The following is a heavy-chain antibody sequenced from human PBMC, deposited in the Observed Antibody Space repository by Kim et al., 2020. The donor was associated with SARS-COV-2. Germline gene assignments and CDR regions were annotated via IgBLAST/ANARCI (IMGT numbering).Heavy chain of an antibody. Sequence: NPSLNSRVTISIDTSKNQFSLKVRSVTAADTAVYYCARGPPIGGGDCYSHWGQGTLVTVSS. D-gene: IGHD2-21*02. CDR3: ARGPPIGGGDCYSH. V-gene: IGHV4-30-2*05. J-gene: IGHJ4*02.